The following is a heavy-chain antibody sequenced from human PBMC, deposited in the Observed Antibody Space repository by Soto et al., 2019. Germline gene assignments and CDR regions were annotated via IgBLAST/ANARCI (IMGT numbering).Heavy chain of an antibody. J-gene: IGHJ4*02. CDR3: ARDRGVDDY. V-gene: IGHV3-21*01. Sequence: PGGSLRLSCAASGFTFSSYSMNWVRQDPGKGLEWVSSISSSSSYISYADSVKGRFTISRDNAKNSLYLQMNSLRAEDTAVYYCARDRGVDDYWGQGPLVTVSS. D-gene: IGHD2-8*01. CDR1: GFTFSSYS. CDR2: ISSSSSYI.